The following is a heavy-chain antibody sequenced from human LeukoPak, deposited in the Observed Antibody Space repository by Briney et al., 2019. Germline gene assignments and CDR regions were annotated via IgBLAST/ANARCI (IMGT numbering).Heavy chain of an antibody. D-gene: IGHD3-22*01. Sequence: SETLSLTCTVSGGSISSGDYYWSWIRQPPGKGLEWIGYIYYSGSTYYNPSLKSRVTISVDTSKNQFSLKLSSVTAADTAVYYCARRTYFYDSRGYYFDYWGQGTLVTVSS. CDR3: ARRTYFYDSRGYYFDY. CDR2: IYYSGST. V-gene: IGHV4-61*08. J-gene: IGHJ4*02. CDR1: GGSISSGDYY.